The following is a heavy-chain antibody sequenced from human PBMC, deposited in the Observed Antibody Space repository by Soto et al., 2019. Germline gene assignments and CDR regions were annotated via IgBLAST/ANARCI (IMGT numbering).Heavy chain of an antibody. CDR3: ARCSDYYDSRKPQWDDAFDI. CDR2: IYYSGST. CDR1: GGSISSGGYY. D-gene: IGHD3-22*01. V-gene: IGHV4-31*03. Sequence: PSETLSLTCTVSGGSISSGGYYWSWIRQHPGKGLEWIGYIYYSGSTYYNPSLKSRVTISVDTSKNQFSLKLSSVTAADTAVYYCARCSDYYDSRKPQWDDAFDIWGQGTMVTVSS. J-gene: IGHJ3*02.